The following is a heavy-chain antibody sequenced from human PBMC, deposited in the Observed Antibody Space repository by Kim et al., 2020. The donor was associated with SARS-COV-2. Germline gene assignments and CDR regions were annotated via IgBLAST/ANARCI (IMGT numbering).Heavy chain of an antibody. CDR1: GFTFSSYG. Sequence: GGSLRLSCAASGFTFSSYGMDWFRQAPGEGLEWVAFISYDGGNKYYADSVKGRFTTSRDNSKSTLYLQMNSLRGDDTAVYYCARVLSRTHIPAPGVHWGQGALVTVSS. V-gene: IGHV3-33*05. CDR2: ISYDGGNK. J-gene: IGHJ4*02. CDR3: ARVLSRTHIPAPGVH. D-gene: IGHD6-13*01.